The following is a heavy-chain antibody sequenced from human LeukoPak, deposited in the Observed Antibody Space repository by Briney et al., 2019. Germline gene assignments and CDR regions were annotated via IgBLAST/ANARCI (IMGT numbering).Heavy chain of an antibody. V-gene: IGHV4-39*02. CDR3: ARDSPLLWFDY. CDR2: IYYSGST. Sequence: SETLSLTCTVSGGSISSSSYYWGWIRQPPGKGLEWIGSIYYSGSTYYNPSLKSRVTISVDTSKNQFSLKLSSVTAADTAVYYCARDSPLLWFDYWGQGTLVTVSS. D-gene: IGHD3-10*01. CDR1: GGSISSSSYY. J-gene: IGHJ5*01.